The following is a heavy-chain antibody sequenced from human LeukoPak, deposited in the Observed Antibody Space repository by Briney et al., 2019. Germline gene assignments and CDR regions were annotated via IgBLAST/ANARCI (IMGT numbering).Heavy chain of an antibody. J-gene: IGHJ6*02. D-gene: IGHD6-6*01. CDR1: GGSISSYY. CDR2: IFYSGST. CDR3: AATIAARNYYYYGMDV. Sequence: PSETLSLTCSVSGGSISSYYWSWIRQPPGKGLEWIGYIFYSGSTNYNPSLKSRVTISLDTSKNQFSLKLSSVTAADTAVYYCAATIAARNYYYYGMDVWGQGTTVTVSS. V-gene: IGHV4-59*08.